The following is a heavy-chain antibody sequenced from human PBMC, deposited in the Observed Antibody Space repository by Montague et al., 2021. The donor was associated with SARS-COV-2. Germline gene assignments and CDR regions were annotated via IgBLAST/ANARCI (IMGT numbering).Heavy chain of an antibody. CDR1: GGPISSGSYY. D-gene: IGHD3-9*01. CDR2: IYTSGST. Sequence: TLSLTCTVSGGPISSGSYYWNWIRQPAGKGLEWIARIYTSGSTNYXPSLKSRVTISVDTSKNQFSLKLSSVTAADTAVYYCARESLHLTGYYNDYFDYWGQGTLVTVSS. J-gene: IGHJ4*02. CDR3: ARESLHLTGYYNDYFDY. V-gene: IGHV4-61*02.